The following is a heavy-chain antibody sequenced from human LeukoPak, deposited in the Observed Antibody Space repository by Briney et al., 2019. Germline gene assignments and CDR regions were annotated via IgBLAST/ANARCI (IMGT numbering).Heavy chain of an antibody. Sequence: SETLSLTCTVSGGSISSYYWSWIRQPPGKGLEWIGYIYYSGSTNYNPSLKSRVTISVDTSKNQFSLKLSSVTAADTAVYYCASSYYYDSSEGPYFDYWGQGTLVTVSS. D-gene: IGHD3-22*01. CDR2: IYYSGST. CDR1: GGSISSYY. J-gene: IGHJ4*02. V-gene: IGHV4-59*08. CDR3: ASSYYYDSSEGPYFDY.